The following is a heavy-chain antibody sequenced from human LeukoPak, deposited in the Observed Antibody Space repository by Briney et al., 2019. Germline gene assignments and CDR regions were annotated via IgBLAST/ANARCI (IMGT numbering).Heavy chain of an antibody. J-gene: IGHJ4*02. Sequence: PSETLSLTCTVSGGSISSYYWSWIRQPPGKGLEWIGYIYYSGSTNYNPSLKSRVTISVDTSKNQFSLKLSSVTAEDTAVYYCARDFWEEYASTLYYFDYWGQGTLVTVSS. CDR3: ARDFWEEYASTLYYFDY. D-gene: IGHD3-3*01. CDR2: IYYSGST. V-gene: IGHV4-59*01. CDR1: GGSISSYY.